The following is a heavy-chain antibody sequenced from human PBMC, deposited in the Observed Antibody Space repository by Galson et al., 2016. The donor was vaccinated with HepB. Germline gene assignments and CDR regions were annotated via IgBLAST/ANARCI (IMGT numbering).Heavy chain of an antibody. CDR1: GFSYSDYY. J-gene: IGHJ4*02. CDR3: AKESWGKFDS. CDR2: ITHRADSYGT. Sequence: SLRLSCAVSGFSYSDYYLAWVRQVPGKGLQWVGRITHRADSYGTEYAASVTGRFIISRDESKNSGYLQMNSLRPDDTAVYYRAKESWGKFDSWGQGTLVTVSS. D-gene: IGHD3-16*01. V-gene: IGHV3-72*01.